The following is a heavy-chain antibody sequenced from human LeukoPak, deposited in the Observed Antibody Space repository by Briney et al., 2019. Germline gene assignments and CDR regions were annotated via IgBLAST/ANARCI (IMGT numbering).Heavy chain of an antibody. CDR2: IHHSGST. D-gene: IGHD7-27*01. V-gene: IGHV4-59*11. J-gene: IGHJ4*02. CDR3: ARIKEAGDVYWDY. CDR1: DDSISSHY. Sequence: SETLFLICTVSDDSISSHYWSWIRQPPGKGLEWIGYIHHSGSTNPKPSPKSRVTMSVDTSKKQLSLKLSSVTAADTAVYYCARIKEAGDVYWDYWGRGTLVTVSS.